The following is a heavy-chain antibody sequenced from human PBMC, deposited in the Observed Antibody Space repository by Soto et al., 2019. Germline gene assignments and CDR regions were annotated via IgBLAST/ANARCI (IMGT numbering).Heavy chain of an antibody. Sequence: ASVKVSCKASGYTFTSYGMSWVRQAPGQGLEWMGWISAYNGNTNYAQKLQGRVTMTTDTSTSTAYMELRSLRSDDTAVYYCARDSLVTIIDPLDYWGQGTLVTVSS. J-gene: IGHJ4*02. CDR1: GYTFTSYG. D-gene: IGHD3-22*01. V-gene: IGHV1-18*01. CDR2: ISAYNGNT. CDR3: ARDSLVTIIDPLDY.